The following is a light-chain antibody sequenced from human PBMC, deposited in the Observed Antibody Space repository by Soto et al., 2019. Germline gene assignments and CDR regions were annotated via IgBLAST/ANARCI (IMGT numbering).Light chain of an antibody. Sequence: EIVLTQSASTLSWSPGERATLSWGASQSVSSYLAWYQQKTGQAPRLLIYDASNRATGIPARFSGSLYGTDFNLTISSLETEDFAVYDCQQRSNGGKTFGQGTKVDIK. CDR3: QQRSNGGKT. J-gene: IGKJ1*01. CDR2: DAS. CDR1: QSVSSY. V-gene: IGKV3-11*01.